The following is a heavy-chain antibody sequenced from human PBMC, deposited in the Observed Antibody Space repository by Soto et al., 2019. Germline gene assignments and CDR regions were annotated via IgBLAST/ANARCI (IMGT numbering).Heavy chain of an antibody. CDR1: GGTFSSYT. Sequence: SVKVSCKASGGTFSSYTISWVRQAPGQGLEWMGRIIPILGIANYAQKFQGRVTITADKSTSTAYMELSSLRSEDTAVYYCAREGGSSLTFDYWGQGTLVTVSS. CDR2: IIPILGIA. J-gene: IGHJ4*02. CDR3: AREGGSSLTFDY. D-gene: IGHD1-26*01. V-gene: IGHV1-69*04.